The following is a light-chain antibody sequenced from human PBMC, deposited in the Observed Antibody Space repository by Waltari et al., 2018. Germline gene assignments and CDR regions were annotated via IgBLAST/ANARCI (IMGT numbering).Light chain of an antibody. CDR1: QRVGTS. Sequence: IVMTQSPASLSVSPGDRVTLSCRASQRVGTSLAWYQQRPGRAPRLLVYRASTTASDIPARFSGSGSGTDVTLSISTRQSEDFAVYYCQQYDDWPRTFGQGTKVEIK. J-gene: IGKJ1*01. CDR2: RAS. V-gene: IGKV3-15*01. CDR3: QQYDDWPRT.